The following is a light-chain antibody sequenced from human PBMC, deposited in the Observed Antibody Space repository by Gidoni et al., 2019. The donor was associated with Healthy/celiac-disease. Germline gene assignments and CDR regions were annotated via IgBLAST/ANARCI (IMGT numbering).Light chain of an antibody. Sequence: DIKKTTYPSSLSASVGDRVTITCQASHDISNYLNWYQQKPGKAPKLLLYDASTLETGVPSRFSGSGSGTDFTFTISSLQPEDIATYYCQQYYNLPLTFGPGTKVEIK. V-gene: IGKV1-33*01. CDR3: QQYYNLPLT. CDR1: HDISNY. J-gene: IGKJ3*01. CDR2: DAS.